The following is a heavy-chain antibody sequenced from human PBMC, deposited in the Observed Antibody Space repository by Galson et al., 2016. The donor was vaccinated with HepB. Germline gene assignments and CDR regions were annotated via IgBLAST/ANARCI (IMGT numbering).Heavy chain of an antibody. Sequence: SLRLSCAASGFIFSNYGMHWVRQAPGKGLEWVAGIWSDGSNTYYVQSVRGRFTISRDNSKNTLYLQMNSLRAEDTAVYYCARDVGYCSGGSCYNFDYWGQGSLVTVSS. CDR1: GFIFSNYG. CDR3: ARDVGYCSGGSCYNFDY. D-gene: IGHD2-15*01. CDR2: IWSDGSNT. J-gene: IGHJ4*02. V-gene: IGHV3-33*01.